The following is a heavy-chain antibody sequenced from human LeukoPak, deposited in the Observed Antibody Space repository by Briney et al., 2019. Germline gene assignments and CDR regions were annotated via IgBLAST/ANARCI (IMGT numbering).Heavy chain of an antibody. Sequence: PGGSLRRSCAGSRFTFCGYAMSWVRQAPGKGLEWVSAISGSGGSTYYADSVKGRFTISRDNSKNTMYLQMNSLRAEDTAVYYCAKEGTYAFDIWGQGTMVTVSS. CDR2: ISGSGGST. CDR1: RFTFCGYA. V-gene: IGHV3-23*01. CDR3: AKEGTYAFDI. J-gene: IGHJ3*02.